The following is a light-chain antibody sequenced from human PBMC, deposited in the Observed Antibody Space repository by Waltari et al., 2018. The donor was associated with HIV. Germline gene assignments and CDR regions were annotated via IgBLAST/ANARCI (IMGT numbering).Light chain of an antibody. J-gene: IGLJ2*01. CDR2: TVS. V-gene: IGLV2-14*01. Sequence: QSAMTQPASVSGSPGQSITISCTGISSASGGYTSFSWYQHNPGKAPNLIIYTVSTRPSGVSNRFPGSKSGNTASLTISGLQAEDEADYYCGSSTSSSNMDVFGGGTKVTVL. CDR3: GSSTSSSNMDV. CDR1: SSASGGYTS.